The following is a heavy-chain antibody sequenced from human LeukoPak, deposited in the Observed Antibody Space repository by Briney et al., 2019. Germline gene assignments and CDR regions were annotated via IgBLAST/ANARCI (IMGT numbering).Heavy chain of an antibody. CDR1: GGTFSSYA. D-gene: IGHD5-12*01. CDR2: IIPIFGTG. J-gene: IGHJ2*01. Sequence: SVKVSCKASGGTFSSYAISWVRQAPGQGLEWMGGIIPIFGTGNYAQKFQGRVTITADESTSTAYMELSSLRSEDTAVYYCASENSGYDSWYFDLWGRGTLVTVSS. CDR3: ASENSGYDSWYFDL. V-gene: IGHV1-69*01.